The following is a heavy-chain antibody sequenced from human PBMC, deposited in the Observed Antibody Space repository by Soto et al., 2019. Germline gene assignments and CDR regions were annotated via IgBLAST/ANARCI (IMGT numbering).Heavy chain of an antibody. Sequence: PGGSLRLSCAATGFTVNNYGMHCVRQAPGKGLEWVATISNDRSDKYYTDSVEGRLTISRDNSKNRVYLKMNSMSAEETCVFYCGKDKGMEAPDGLYWGKGTMVTVSS. J-gene: IGHJ3*01. D-gene: IGHD1-1*01. V-gene: IGHV3-30*18. CDR2: ISNDRSDK. CDR1: GFTVNNYG. CDR3: GKDKGMEAPDGLY.